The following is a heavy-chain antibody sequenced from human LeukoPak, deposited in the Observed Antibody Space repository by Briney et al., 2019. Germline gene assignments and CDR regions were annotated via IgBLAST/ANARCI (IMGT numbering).Heavy chain of an antibody. CDR3: AKRSRITMVRGVIDY. J-gene: IGHJ4*02. CDR2: ISASGGST. D-gene: IGHD3-10*01. CDR1: GFTFSSYG. Sequence: GGSLRLSCAGSGFTFSSYGMSWVRQAPGKGLEWVSSISASGGSTYYGDSVKGRFTISRDNSKNTLYLQMNSLRAEDTAVYYCAKRSRITMVRGVIDYWGQGTLVTVSS. V-gene: IGHV3-23*01.